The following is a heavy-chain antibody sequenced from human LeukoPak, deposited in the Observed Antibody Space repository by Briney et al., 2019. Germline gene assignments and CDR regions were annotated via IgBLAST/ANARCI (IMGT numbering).Heavy chain of an antibody. CDR2: ISSSSSTI. CDR3: ARVSVVAAPYGMDV. CDR1: GFTFSSYS. D-gene: IGHD2-15*01. Sequence: GGSLRLSCAASGFTFSSYSMNWVRQAPGKGLEWVSYISSSSSTIYYADSVKGRFTISRDNAKNSLYLQMNSLRAEDTAVYYCARVSVVAAPYGMDVWGQGTTVTVSS. J-gene: IGHJ6*02. V-gene: IGHV3-48*04.